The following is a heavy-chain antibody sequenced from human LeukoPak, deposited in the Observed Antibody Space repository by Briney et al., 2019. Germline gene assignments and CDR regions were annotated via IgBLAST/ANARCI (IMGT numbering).Heavy chain of an antibody. CDR2: VFYNGAT. CDR1: GGSISSSIYY. J-gene: IGHJ4*02. CDR3: ARVIAVAGGVPPRYFDY. Sequence: SETLSLTCIVSGGSISSSIYYWAWVRQPPGKGLEWIGTVFYNGATQYNPSLKSRVTISVDTSKNQFSLKLSSVTAADTAVYYCARVIAVAGGVPPRYFDYWGQGTLVTVSS. D-gene: IGHD6-19*01. V-gene: IGHV4-39*07.